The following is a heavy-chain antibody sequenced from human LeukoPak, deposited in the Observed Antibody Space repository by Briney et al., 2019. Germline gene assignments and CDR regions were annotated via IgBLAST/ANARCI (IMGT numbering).Heavy chain of an antibody. J-gene: IGHJ4*02. CDR2: IYYGGST. CDR3: ARDRGGLAYFDY. D-gene: IGHD3-10*01. CDR1: GGSISSYY. V-gene: IGHV4-59*01. Sequence: SETLSLTCTVSGGSISSYYWSWIRQPPGKGLEWIGYIYYGGSTNYNPSLKSRVTISVDTSKNQFSLKLSSVTAADTAVYYCARDRGGLAYFDYWGQGTLVTVSS.